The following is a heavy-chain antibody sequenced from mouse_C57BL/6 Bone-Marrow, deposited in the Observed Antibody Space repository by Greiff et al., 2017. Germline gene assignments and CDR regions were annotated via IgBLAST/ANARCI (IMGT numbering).Heavy chain of an antibody. D-gene: IGHD3-1*01. CDR1: GYTFTSYW. Sequence: QVQLQQSGAELVKPGASVKMSCKASGYTFTSYWITWVKQRPGQGLEWIGDIYPGSGSTNYYEKFQSKATLTVDTSSSTAYMQLIRLTSEDSEVYYCARSGYYALYYLDYWGQGTTRTVSS. J-gene: IGHJ2*01. CDR3: ARSGYYALYYLDY. CDR2: IYPGSGST. V-gene: IGHV1-55*01.